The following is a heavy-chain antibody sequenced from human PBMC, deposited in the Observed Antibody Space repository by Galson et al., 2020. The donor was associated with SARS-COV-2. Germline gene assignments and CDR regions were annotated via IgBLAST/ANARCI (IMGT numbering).Heavy chain of an antibody. CDR3: ARDVAMADTGPHFDS. CDR1: GFTFSNYW. V-gene: IGHV3-74*03. CDR2: MFGDGSGA. Sequence: GGSLRLSCAASGFTFSNYWMHWLRQAPGKGLMWVSRMFGDGSGATYADSVRGRFTISRDNAKSTLYLQMNSLRAEDTAVYYCARDVAMADTGPHFDSWGPEIVVTVS. J-gene: IGHJ4*02. D-gene: IGHD6-19*01.